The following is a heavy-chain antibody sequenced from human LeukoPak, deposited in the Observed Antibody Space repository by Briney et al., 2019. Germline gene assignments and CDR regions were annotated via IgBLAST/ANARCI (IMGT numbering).Heavy chain of an antibody. Sequence: PGGSLRLSCAASRVTFSNYAMSWVRQAPGRGLEWVSSISGSGDRTNYADSVKGRFTVSRDNSQSSLYLQLNNVRTEDTAVYYCAFSGYCSGGNCNLRYWYFDFWGRGTLVTVSS. CDR2: ISGSGDRT. J-gene: IGHJ2*01. CDR1: RVTFSNYA. CDR3: AFSGYCSGGNCNLRYWYFDF. V-gene: IGHV3-23*01. D-gene: IGHD2-15*01.